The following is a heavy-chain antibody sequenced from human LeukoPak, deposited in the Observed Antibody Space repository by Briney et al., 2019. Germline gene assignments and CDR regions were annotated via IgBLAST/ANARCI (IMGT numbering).Heavy chain of an antibody. J-gene: IGHJ6*02. CDR2: ISYDGSNK. CDR1: GFSFSNFS. V-gene: IGHV3-30*18. Sequence: GRSLRLSCAASGFSFSNFSMHWVRQAPGKGLEWVAVISYDGSNKYYADSVKGRFTISRDNSKNTLYLQMNSLRAEDTAVYYCAKTRGDYYYYGMDVWGQGTTVTVSS. CDR3: AKTRGDYYYYGMDV.